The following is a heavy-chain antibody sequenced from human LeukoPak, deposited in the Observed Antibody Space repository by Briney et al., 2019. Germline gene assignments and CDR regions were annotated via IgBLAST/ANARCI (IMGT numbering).Heavy chain of an antibody. CDR3: ARAYSGSKGVVDY. D-gene: IGHD1-26*01. J-gene: IGHJ4*02. V-gene: IGHV4-59*08. Sequence: SETLSLTCTVSGDSISSYSWSWIRQPPGKGLEWIGYIDYSGSTNYNPSLKSRVTISVDTSKTEFSLKLSSVTAADTAVYYCARAYSGSKGVVDYWGQGTLVTVSS. CDR1: GDSISSYS. CDR2: IDYSGST.